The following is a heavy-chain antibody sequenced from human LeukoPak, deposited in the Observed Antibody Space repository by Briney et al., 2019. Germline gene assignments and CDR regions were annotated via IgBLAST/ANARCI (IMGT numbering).Heavy chain of an antibody. CDR2: NGNGGST. V-gene: IGHV3-23*01. CDR3: AKDHLPGIVVADRDY. Sequence: PGGSLRLSCAASGFTFSNYAMSWVRQAPGKGLEWVSSNGNGGSTYYADSVKGRFTISRDNAKNSLYLQMNSLRAEDTAVYYCAKDHLPGIVVADRDYWGQGTLVTVSS. CDR1: GFTFSNYA. D-gene: IGHD6-19*01. J-gene: IGHJ4*02.